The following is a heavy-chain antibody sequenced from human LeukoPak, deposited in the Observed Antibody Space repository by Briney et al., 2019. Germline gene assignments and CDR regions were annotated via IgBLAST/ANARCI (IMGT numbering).Heavy chain of an antibody. D-gene: IGHD5-12*01. J-gene: IGHJ4*02. CDR1: GYTFTSYG. CDR3: ARAGGVANQFRDY. CDR2: ISAYNGNT. V-gene: IGHV1-18*01. Sequence: ASVKVSCKASGYTFTSYGISWVRQAPGQGLEWMGWISAYNGNTNYAQKLQGRVTMTTDTSTSTACMELRSLRSDDTAVYYCARAGGVANQFRDYWGQGTLVTVSS.